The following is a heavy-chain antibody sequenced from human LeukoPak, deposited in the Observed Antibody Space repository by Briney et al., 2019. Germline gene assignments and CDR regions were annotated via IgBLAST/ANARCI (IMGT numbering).Heavy chain of an antibody. CDR2: IYSGGST. V-gene: IGHV3-53*01. Sequence: GGYLRLSCAASGFTVSSNYMSWVRQAPGRGLECVSVIYSGGSTYYADSVKGRFTISRDNSKNTLYLQMNSLRAEDTAVYYCATRRGRSSGYYPPSYWGQGTLVTVSS. D-gene: IGHD3-22*01. J-gene: IGHJ4*02. CDR3: ATRRGRSSGYYPPSY. CDR1: GFTVSSNY.